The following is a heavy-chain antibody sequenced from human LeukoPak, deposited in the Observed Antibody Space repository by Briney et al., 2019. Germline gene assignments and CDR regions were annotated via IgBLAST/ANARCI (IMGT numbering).Heavy chain of an antibody. V-gene: IGHV4-59*01. CDR3: ARGIAVAHFDY. CDR2: IYYSGST. Sequence: SETLSLTCTVSGGSISRYYWSWIRQPPGKGLEWIGYIYYSGSTNYNPSLKSRVTISVDTSKNQFSLKLSSVTAADTAVYYCARGIAVAHFDYWGQGTLVTVSS. D-gene: IGHD6-19*01. J-gene: IGHJ4*02. CDR1: GGSISRYY.